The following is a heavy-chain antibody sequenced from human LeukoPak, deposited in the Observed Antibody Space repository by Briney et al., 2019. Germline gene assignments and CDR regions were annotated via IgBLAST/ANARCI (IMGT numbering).Heavy chain of an antibody. J-gene: IGHJ4*02. CDR3: ASPLDYSSPRY. D-gene: IGHD6-19*01. Sequence: GGSLRLSCAAFGFTFSSYSMNWVRQAPGKGREWVSYISSRSTTTYYADSVKGRFTISRDNDKNSLYLQMSSLRDEDTAVYYCASPLDYSSPRYWGQGTLVTVSS. CDR1: GFTFSSYS. CDR2: ISSRSTTT. V-gene: IGHV3-48*02.